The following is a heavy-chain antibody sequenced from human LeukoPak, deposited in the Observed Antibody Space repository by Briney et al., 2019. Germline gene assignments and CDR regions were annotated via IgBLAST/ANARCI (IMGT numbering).Heavy chain of an antibody. J-gene: IGHJ5*02. V-gene: IGHV1-2*02. CDR1: GYGFTDYY. Sequence: ASLKVSCQASGYGFTDYYIHWIRQAPGQGLEWMGWINPSSGATIYAQKFQGRVTMTRDIFSTTAYMEINSLVSDDTAVYYCARGWQINSSGGFVDPWGQGTLVTASS. CDR3: ARGWQINSSGGFVDP. CDR2: INPSSGAT. D-gene: IGHD6-6*01.